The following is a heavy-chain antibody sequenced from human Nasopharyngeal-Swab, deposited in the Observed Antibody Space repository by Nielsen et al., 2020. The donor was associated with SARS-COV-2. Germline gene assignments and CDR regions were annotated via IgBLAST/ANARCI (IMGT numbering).Heavy chain of an antibody. CDR2: IVPALGLP. V-gene: IGHV1-69*10. D-gene: IGHD5-12*01. CDR3: AREGEYGAYDAPDY. CDR1: GDTFTNSA. J-gene: IGHJ4*02. Sequence: FSVNVPCKTSGDTFTNSAISRVRLAPGQGLEWTGGIVPALGLPNYAQKFRGRVTISADRSTTTSYLELSSLRSEDTAIYYCAREGEYGAYDAPDYWGQGTLVTVSS.